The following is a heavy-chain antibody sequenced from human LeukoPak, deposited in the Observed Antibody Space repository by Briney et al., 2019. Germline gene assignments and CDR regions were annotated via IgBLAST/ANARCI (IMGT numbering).Heavy chain of an antibody. J-gene: IGHJ5*02. D-gene: IGHD3-16*01. Sequence: PGRSLRLSCAASGFTFSSYGMHWVRQAPGKGLEWVAVISYDGSNKYYADSVKGRFTISRDNSKNTLYLQMNSLRAEDTAVHYCAKDLEGGNWFDPWGQGTLVTVSS. V-gene: IGHV3-30*18. CDR3: AKDLEGGNWFDP. CDR2: ISYDGSNK. CDR1: GFTFSSYG.